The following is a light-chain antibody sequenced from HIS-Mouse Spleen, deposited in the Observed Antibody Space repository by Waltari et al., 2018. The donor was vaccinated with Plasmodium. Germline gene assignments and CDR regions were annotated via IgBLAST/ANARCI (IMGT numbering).Light chain of an antibody. J-gene: IGKJ3*01. Sequence: EIVMTQSPATLSVSPGERATLSCRASQSVSINLAWYQQKPGKAPRLPIYGASTRATGIPARFSGSGSGTEFTLTISSLQSEDFAVYYCQQYNNWSFTFGPGTKVDIK. V-gene: IGKV3-15*01. CDR3: QQYNNWSFT. CDR2: GAS. CDR1: QSVSIN.